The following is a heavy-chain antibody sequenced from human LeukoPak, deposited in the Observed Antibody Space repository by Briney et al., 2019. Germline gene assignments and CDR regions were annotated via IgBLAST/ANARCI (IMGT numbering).Heavy chain of an antibody. CDR1: GSTFTGYY. D-gene: IGHD6-13*01. V-gene: IGHV1-2*02. J-gene: IGHJ6*03. Sequence: ASVKVFCKPSGSTFTGYYMHWVRQAPGRGLEWMGWSNPNSGGTNYAQKFQGRVTMTRDTSISTAYMELSRLRSDDTAVYYCARGYSSSWVYYYYYYMDVWGKGTTVTVSS. CDR2: SNPNSGGT. CDR3: ARGYSSSWVYYYYYYMDV.